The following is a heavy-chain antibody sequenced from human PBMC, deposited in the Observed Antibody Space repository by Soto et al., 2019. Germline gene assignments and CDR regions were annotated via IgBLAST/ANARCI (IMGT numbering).Heavy chain of an antibody. CDR3: AKDRGLVRSYYYGMDV. J-gene: IGHJ6*02. V-gene: IGHV3-9*01. CDR2: ISWNSGSI. D-gene: IGHD3-10*01. CDR1: GFTFDDCA. Sequence: SLRLSCAASGFTFDDCAMHWVRQAPGKGLEWVSGISWNSGSIGYADSVKGRFTISRDNAKNSLYLQMTSLRAEDTALYYCAKDRGLVRSYYYGMDVWGQGTTVTVSS.